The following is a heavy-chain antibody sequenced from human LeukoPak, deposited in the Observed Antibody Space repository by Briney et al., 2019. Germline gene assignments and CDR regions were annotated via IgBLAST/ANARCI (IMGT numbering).Heavy chain of an antibody. CDR2: IYTSGST. V-gene: IGHV4-59*10. CDR3: ARVGVGATGGYNWFDP. CDR1: GGSFSGYY. Sequence: SETLSLTCAVYGGSFSGYYWSWIRQPAGKGLEWIGRIYTSGSTNYNPSLKSRVTMSVDTSKNQFSLKLSSVTAADTAVYYCARVGVGATGGYNWFDPWGQGTLVTVSS. J-gene: IGHJ5*02. D-gene: IGHD1-26*01.